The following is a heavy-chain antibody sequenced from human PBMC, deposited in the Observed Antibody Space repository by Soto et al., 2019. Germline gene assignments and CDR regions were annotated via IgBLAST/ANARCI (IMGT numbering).Heavy chain of an antibody. CDR2: INHSGST. J-gene: IGHJ6*03. CDR3: ARVVGGDPDKGYYYYMDV. Sequence: PSETLSLTCAVYGGSFSGYYWSWIRQPPGKGLEWIGEINHSGSTNYNPSLKSRVTVSVDTSKNQFSLKLSSVTAADTAVYYCARVVGGDPDKGYYYYMDVWGKGTTVTVSS. CDR1: GGSFSGYY. D-gene: IGHD4-17*01. V-gene: IGHV4-34*01.